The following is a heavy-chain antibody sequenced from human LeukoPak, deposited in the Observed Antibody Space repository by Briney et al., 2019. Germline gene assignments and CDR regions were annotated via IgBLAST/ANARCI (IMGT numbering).Heavy chain of an antibody. J-gene: IGHJ4*02. CDR2: IFYSGAT. CDR3: ARHGHKNEYNSPGVDY. D-gene: IGHD1-14*01. V-gene: IGHV4-39*01. Sequence: SETLSPTCTVSGGSISSGTYFWGWIRQPPGECLEWVGSIFYSGATYYNPSLKSRVTISVDTSKKQFSLKLNSVTAADTAVYYCARHGHKNEYNSPGVDYWGQGTLVTVSS. CDR1: GGSISSGTYF.